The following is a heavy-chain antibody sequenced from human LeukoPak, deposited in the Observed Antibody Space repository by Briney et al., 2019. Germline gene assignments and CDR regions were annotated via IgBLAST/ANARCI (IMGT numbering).Heavy chain of an antibody. CDR1: GFTFGSYS. J-gene: IGHJ4*02. CDR3: ARAGRYYDSSGYYYDY. Sequence: GGSLRLSCAASGFTFGSYSMNWVRQAPGKGLEWVAYITSRSGTMFYADSVKGRFTISRDNAENSMYLQMNNLRVEDTAVYYCARAGRYYDSSGYYYDYWGQGTLVTVSS. V-gene: IGHV3-48*01. CDR2: ITSRSGTM. D-gene: IGHD3-22*01.